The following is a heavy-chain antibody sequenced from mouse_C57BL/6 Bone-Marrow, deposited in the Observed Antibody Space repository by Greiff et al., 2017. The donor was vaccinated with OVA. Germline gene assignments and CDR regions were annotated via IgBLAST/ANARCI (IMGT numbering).Heavy chain of an antibody. J-gene: IGHJ1*03. CDR1: GFPITSGYY. V-gene: IGHV12-3*01. CDR3: AGDTGSSSYWYCDV. Sequence: VQLQESGPGLVKPSQSLFLTCSITGFPITSGYYWFWIRQSPGKPLEWMGYITHSGETFYNPSLQSPISITRETSKNQFCLQLNSVTTEDTAMYYCAGDTGSSSYWYCDVWGTGTTVTVSS. CDR2: ITHSGET. D-gene: IGHD1-1*01.